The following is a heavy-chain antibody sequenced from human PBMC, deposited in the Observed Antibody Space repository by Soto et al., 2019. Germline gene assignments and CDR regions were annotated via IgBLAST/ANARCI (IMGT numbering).Heavy chain of an antibody. CDR2: IYHSGST. Sequence: SETLSLTCAVSGGSISSGGYSWSWIRQPPGKGLEWIGYIYHSGSTYYNPSLRSRVTISLDRSKKQFSLKLSSVTAAETAVYYCARGMTTVTTLDYWGQGTLVTVSS. CDR3: ARGMTTVTTLDY. CDR1: GGSISSGGYS. D-gene: IGHD4-17*01. J-gene: IGHJ4*02. V-gene: IGHV4-30-2*01.